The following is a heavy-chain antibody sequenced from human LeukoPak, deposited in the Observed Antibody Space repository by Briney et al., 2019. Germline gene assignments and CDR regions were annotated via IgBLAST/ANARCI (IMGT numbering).Heavy chain of an antibody. V-gene: IGHV4-39*01. CDR1: NGSISSSSYY. CDR3: ARRRGYSYGYFDY. J-gene: IGHJ4*02. CDR2: IYYSGGT. D-gene: IGHD5-18*01. Sequence: SETLSLTCTVSNGSISSSSYYWGWIRQPPGKGLEWIGSIYYSGGTYYNPSLKSRVTISVDTSENQFSLKLSSVTAADTAVYYCARRRGYSYGYFDYWGQGTLVTVSS.